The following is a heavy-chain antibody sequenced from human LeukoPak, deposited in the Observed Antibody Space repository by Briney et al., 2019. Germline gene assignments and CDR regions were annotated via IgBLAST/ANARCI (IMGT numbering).Heavy chain of an antibody. Sequence: ASVKVSCKASGYTFISYGITWVRQAPGQGLEWMGWISAYNGYTNYAQNLQGRVTMTADTSTTTAYMELRSLRSDDTAVYYCARQYYYGSGSYYAEGIDYGMDVWGQGTTVTVSS. CDR3: ARQYYYGSGSYYAEGIDYGMDV. D-gene: IGHD3-10*01. CDR1: GYTFISYG. V-gene: IGHV1-18*01. CDR2: ISAYNGYT. J-gene: IGHJ6*02.